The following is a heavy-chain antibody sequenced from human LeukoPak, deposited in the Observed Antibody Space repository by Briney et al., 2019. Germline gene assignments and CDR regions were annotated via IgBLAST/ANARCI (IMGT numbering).Heavy chain of an antibody. Sequence: GASVKVSCKVSGYTLTEMSIHWVRQAPGGALEWMGGFDPEDGGTVYAPKFQGRVTMTEDTSADTAYMELGSLRSEDTAVYYCTTCLNGAGQPVAIYYYGMDVWGQGTTVTVSS. D-gene: IGHD2-2*01. J-gene: IGHJ6*02. CDR1: GYTLTEMS. CDR3: TTCLNGAGQPVAIYYYGMDV. CDR2: FDPEDGGT. V-gene: IGHV1-24*01.